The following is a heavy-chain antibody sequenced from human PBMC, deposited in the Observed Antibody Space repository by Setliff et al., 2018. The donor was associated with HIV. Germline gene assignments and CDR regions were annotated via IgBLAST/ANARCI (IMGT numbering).Heavy chain of an antibody. V-gene: IGHV3-30*02. J-gene: IGHJ4*02. CDR2: IRYDGSNK. Sequence: PGGSLRLSCVASGLTFSSYGMHWVRQAPGKGLEWVAFIRYDGSNKYYADSVKGRFTISRENSKNTLYLQMNSLRAEDTAMYYCAREGNYIWGNYHYTLGYWGQGTLVTVSS. D-gene: IGHD3-16*02. CDR3: AREGNYIWGNYHYTLGY. CDR1: GLTFSSYG.